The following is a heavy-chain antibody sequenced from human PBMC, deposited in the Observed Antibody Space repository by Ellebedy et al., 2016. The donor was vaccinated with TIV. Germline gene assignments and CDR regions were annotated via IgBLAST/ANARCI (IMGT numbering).Heavy chain of an antibody. J-gene: IGHJ6*02. CDR1: GFILTSYG. CDR2: MSYDGSKA. V-gene: IGHV3-30*03. Sequence: PGGSLRLSCEASGFILTSYGTHWVRQAPGKRLEWVAVMSYDGSKAYYGDSVKGRFTISSHNSKKALFLQMNTLRPEDTAIYYCSRGHTILTGNIYYNYYGMDIWGQGTTVIVSS. CDR3: SRGHTILTGNIYYNYYGMDI. D-gene: IGHD3-9*01.